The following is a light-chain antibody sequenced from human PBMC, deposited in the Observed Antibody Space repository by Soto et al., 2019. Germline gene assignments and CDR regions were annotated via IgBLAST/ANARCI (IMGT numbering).Light chain of an antibody. J-gene: IGKJ3*01. V-gene: IGKV3-20*01. CDR1: QSVSSSN. CDR2: GAS. CDR3: QQYGSSPFT. Sequence: EIVLTQSPGTLSLSPGERATLSCRASQSVSSSNLAWYQQKPGQAPRLLIYGASSRDTGIPDRFSGSGSGTDFTLTISRLEPEDFAVYYCQQYGSSPFTFGPGTKVDIK.